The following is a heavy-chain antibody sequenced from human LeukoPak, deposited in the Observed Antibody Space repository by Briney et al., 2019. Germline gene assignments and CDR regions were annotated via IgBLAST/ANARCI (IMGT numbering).Heavy chain of an antibody. J-gene: IGHJ5*01. Sequence: PEGSLRLSCAASGFTFSSYAMSWVRQAPGKGLEWVSSISGSGTNTDYADSVKGRFTISRDNSKNTVNVQMNSLRAEDTAVYYCAKATSPVHSRNWFDSWGRRTLVTVSS. CDR1: GFTFSSYA. D-gene: IGHD6-13*01. CDR3: AKATSPVHSRNWFDS. V-gene: IGHV3-23*01. CDR2: ISGSGTNT.